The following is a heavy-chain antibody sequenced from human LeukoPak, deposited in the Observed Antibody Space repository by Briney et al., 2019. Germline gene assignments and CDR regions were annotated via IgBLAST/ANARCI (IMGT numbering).Heavy chain of an antibody. D-gene: IGHD4/OR15-4a*01. CDR3: ARRAGAYSHPYDY. CDR2: INTNTGNP. Sequence: ASVKVSCKASGYTFTKYAINWVRQAPGRGLEWMGWINTNTGNPTYAQDFTGRFVFSLDTSVSTAYLQISSLKAEDTAVYYCARRAGAYSHPYDYWGQGTLVTVSS. J-gene: IGHJ4*02. V-gene: IGHV7-4-1*02. CDR1: GYTFTKYA.